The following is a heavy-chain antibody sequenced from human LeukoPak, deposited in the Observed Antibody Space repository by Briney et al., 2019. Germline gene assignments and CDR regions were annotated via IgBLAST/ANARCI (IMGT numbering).Heavy chain of an antibody. J-gene: IGHJ4*02. D-gene: IGHD6-19*01. CDR2: IRYDGSNK. V-gene: IGHV3-30*02. Sequence: SGGSLRLSCAASGFIFSSYGMHWVRQAPGKGLEWVAYIRYDGSNKYYADSVKGRFTISRDNSKNTLYLQMNSLRAEDTAVYYCVKPTSGWPAPVDYWGQGTLVTVSS. CDR1: GFIFSSYG. CDR3: VKPTSGWPAPVDY.